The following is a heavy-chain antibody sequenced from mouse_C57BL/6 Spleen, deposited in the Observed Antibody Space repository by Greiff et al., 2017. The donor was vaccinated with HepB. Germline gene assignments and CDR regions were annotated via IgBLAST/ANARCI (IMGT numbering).Heavy chain of an antibody. J-gene: IGHJ4*01. Sequence: EVQLVESGGGLVQPKGSLKLSCAASGFSFNTYAMNWVRQAPGKGLEWVARIRSKSNNYATYYADSVKDRFTISRDDSESMLYLQMNNLKTEDTAMYYCVRTVVGGAMDYWGQGTSVTVSS. D-gene: IGHD1-1*01. CDR1: GFSFNTYA. CDR2: IRSKSNNYAT. V-gene: IGHV10-1*01. CDR3: VRTVVGGAMDY.